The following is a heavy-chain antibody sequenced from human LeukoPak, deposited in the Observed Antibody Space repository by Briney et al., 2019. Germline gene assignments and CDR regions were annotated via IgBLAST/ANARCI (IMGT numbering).Heavy chain of an antibody. Sequence: GGSLRLSCAASGFIFSDYYMSWIRQAPAKGLEWVSYISSGGSTIYYADSVKGRFTISRDNAKNSLYLQMNSLRAEDTAVYYCARDRSLDYPYYFDYWGQGTLVTVSS. CDR2: ISSGGSTI. D-gene: IGHD3-16*01. V-gene: IGHV3-11*04. CDR3: ARDRSLDYPYYFDY. CDR1: GFIFSDYY. J-gene: IGHJ4*02.